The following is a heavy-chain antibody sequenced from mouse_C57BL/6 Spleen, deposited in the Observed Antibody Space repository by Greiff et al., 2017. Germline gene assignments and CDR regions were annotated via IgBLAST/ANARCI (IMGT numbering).Heavy chain of an antibody. CDR3: TRILYGYDDAMDY. V-gene: IGHV2-9-1*01. D-gene: IGHD2-2*01. CDR2: IWTGGGT. CDR1: GFSLTSYA. Sequence: VKLVESGPGLVAPSQSLSITCTVSGFSLTSYAISWVRQPPGKGLEWLGVIWTGGGTNYNSALKSRLSISKDNSKSQVFLKMNSLQTDDTARYYCTRILYGYDDAMDYWGQGTSVTVSS. J-gene: IGHJ4*01.